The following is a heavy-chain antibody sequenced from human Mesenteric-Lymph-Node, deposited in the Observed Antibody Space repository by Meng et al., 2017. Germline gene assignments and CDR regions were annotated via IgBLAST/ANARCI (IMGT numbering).Heavy chain of an antibody. CDR1: GDTFTSIDAT. J-gene: IGHJ5*02. CDR2: TYYRSKWFN. Sequence: PLSRPGLEKPSPTLFTPCATPGDTFTSIDATLNWIRQSPWRGLEWLGRTYYRSKWFNTYEVSVNSRTLHNTDSSTNQFSMELYSVTPADTAIYFCARTSSNWDGYGPYWFDPWGQGTLVTVSS. D-gene: IGHD6-13*01. V-gene: IGHV6-1*01. CDR3: ARTSSNWDGYGPYWFDP.